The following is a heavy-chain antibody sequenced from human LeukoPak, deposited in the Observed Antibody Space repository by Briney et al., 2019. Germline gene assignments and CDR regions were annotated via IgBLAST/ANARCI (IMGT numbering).Heavy chain of an antibody. J-gene: IGHJ5*02. Sequence: GGSLRLSCAASGFTFSSYGMHWVRQAPGKGLEWLAVIGYDGTNKYYADSVKGRFTISRDNSKNTLYLQMNSLRAEDTAVYYCAREGRTLWFGDWSNWFDPWGQGTRVTVSS. D-gene: IGHD3-10*01. CDR1: GFTFSSYG. CDR2: IGYDGTNK. CDR3: AREGRTLWFGDWSNWFDP. V-gene: IGHV3-33*08.